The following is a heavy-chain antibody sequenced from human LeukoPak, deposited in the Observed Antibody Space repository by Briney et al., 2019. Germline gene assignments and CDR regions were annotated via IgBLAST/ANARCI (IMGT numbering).Heavy chain of an antibody. V-gene: IGHV3-33*03. CDR3: ATLVRGVILIDY. Sequence: PGGSLRLSCAASGFTFSNYAMHWVRQAPGKGLEWVAVLWYDGSNKYYADSVKGRFTISRDNAKNTLYLQMNSLRAEDTAVYYCATLVRGVILIDYWGQGTLVTVSS. CDR1: GFTFSNYA. D-gene: IGHD3-10*01. CDR2: LWYDGSNK. J-gene: IGHJ4*02.